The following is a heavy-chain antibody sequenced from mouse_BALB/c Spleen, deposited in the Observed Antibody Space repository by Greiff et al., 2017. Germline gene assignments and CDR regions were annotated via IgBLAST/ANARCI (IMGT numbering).Heavy chain of an antibody. J-gene: IGHJ4*01. CDR3: ARGSPTYAMDY. V-gene: IGHV5-17*02. CDR2: ISSGSSTI. CDR1: GFTFSSFG. Sequence: EVQLMESGGGLVQPGGSRKLSCAASGFTFSSFGMHWVRQAPEKGLEWVAYISSGSSTIYYADTVKGRFTISRDNPKNTLFLQMTSLRSEDTAMYYCARGSPTYAMDYWGQGTSVTVSS.